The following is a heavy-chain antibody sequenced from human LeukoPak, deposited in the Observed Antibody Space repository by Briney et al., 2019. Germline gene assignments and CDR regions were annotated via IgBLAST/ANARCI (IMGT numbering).Heavy chain of an antibody. CDR1: GFTFSSYG. Sequence: GGSLRLSCAASGFTFSSYGMGWVRQAPGKGLEWVSGISGSRGRTYYADSVKGQFTISRDNAKNTLYLQMNSLRVEDTAVYYCAKSGERRRPYYFDYWGQGTLVTVSS. V-gene: IGHV3-23*01. CDR3: AKSGERRRPYYFDY. CDR2: ISGSRGRT. D-gene: IGHD3-10*01. J-gene: IGHJ4*02.